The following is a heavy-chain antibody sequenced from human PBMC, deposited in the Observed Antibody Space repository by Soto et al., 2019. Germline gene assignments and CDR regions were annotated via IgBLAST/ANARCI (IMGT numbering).Heavy chain of an antibody. Sequence: GGSLRLSCAASGFTFYYYAMTWVRQAPGKGLEWVSSVSGSGDTAHYADSVKGRFTISRDNSKNTLYLQMNSLRVEDTAVYYCARIQLDTIMALDYWGQGPPVTAPQ. CDR2: VSGSGDTA. J-gene: IGHJ4*02. D-gene: IGHD1-1*01. CDR1: GFTFYYYA. V-gene: IGHV3-23*01. CDR3: ARIQLDTIMALDY.